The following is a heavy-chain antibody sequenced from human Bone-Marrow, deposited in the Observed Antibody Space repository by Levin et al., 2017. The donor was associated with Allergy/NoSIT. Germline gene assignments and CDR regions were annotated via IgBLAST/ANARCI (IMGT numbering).Heavy chain of an antibody. J-gene: IGHJ4*02. D-gene: IGHD6-13*01. CDR2: ITSGGSTT. CDR3: ARKRESSSSRWYGGGSFDS. CDR1: GFTFNSYA. V-gene: IGHV3-48*03. Sequence: PGGSLRLSCAASGFTFNSYAMNWVRQAPGKGLEWISYITSGGSTTNYADSVKGRFTISRDNANNSLFLQMNSLTVEDTAIYYCARKRESSSSRWYGGGSFDSWGQGTLVTVSS.